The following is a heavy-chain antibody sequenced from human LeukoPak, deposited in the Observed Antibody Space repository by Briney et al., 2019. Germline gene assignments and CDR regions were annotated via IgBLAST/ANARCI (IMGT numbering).Heavy chain of an antibody. CDR3: ASPLYTSSSGVGY. Sequence: GGSLRLSCAASGFTFSTYWMSWVRQAPGTGLEWVANIKEDGSQKYYVDSVKGRFTISRDNAKNSLYLQLNSLRAEDTAVYYCASPLYTSSSGVGYWGQGTLVTVSS. V-gene: IGHV3-7*02. CDR1: GFTFSTYW. J-gene: IGHJ4*02. D-gene: IGHD6-6*01. CDR2: IKEDGSQK.